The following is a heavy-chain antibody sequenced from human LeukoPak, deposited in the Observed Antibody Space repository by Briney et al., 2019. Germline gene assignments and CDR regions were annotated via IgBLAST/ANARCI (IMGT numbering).Heavy chain of an antibody. CDR2: IYTSGST. CDR3: ATSNWVYTMIIDY. V-gene: IGHV4-61*02. Sequence: SETLSLTCTVSGGSISSGSYYWSWIRQPAGKGLEWIGRIYTSGSTNYNPSLKSRVTISVDTSKNQFSLKLSSVTAADTAVYYCATSNWVYTMIIDYWGQGTLVTVSS. J-gene: IGHJ4*02. CDR1: GGSISSGSYY. D-gene: IGHD3-22*01.